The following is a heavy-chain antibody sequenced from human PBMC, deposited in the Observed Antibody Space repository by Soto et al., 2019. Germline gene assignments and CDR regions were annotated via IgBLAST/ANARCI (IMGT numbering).Heavy chain of an antibody. V-gene: IGHV3-20*04. CDR2: VNWNGGST. CDR3: VRGASLNFDY. J-gene: IGHJ4*02. Sequence: EVQLVESGGGVLRPGGSLRLSCAASGFTFDDYGMSWARQAPGKGLEWVSGVNWNGGSTGYADSVKGRFTISRDNAKNTQYLQMNSLRAEDTAFYYCVRGASLNFDYWGQGTLVTVSS. CDR1: GFTFDDYG. D-gene: IGHD1-26*01.